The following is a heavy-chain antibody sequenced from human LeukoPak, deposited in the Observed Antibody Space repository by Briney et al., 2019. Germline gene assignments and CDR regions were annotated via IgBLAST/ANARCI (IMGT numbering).Heavy chain of an antibody. CDR3: ARMAEWNNWFDP. J-gene: IGHJ5*02. CDR2: INSDGSST. CDR1: GFTFSSYW. V-gene: IGHV3-74*01. D-gene: IGHD3-3*01. Sequence: GGSLRLSCAASGFTFSSYWMHWVRQAPGKGLVWVSRINSDGSSTSYADSVKGRFTISRDNAKNTLYLQMNSLRAEDAAVYYCARMAEWNNWFDPWGQGTLVTVSS.